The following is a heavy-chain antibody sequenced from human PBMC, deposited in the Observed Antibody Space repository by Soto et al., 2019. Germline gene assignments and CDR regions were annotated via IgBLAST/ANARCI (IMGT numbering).Heavy chain of an antibody. Sequence: QVVLLQSGAEVKEPGSSVRVSCKVSGSTFNNFAFSWVRQAPGHGPEWMGGIVVISNTADYSQRSQDRVTITADTSTNTLYMELGSLTFEDTAVYYCARAIKRWEVNYYFDYWGQGTLVTVSS. J-gene: IGHJ4*02. D-gene: IGHD1-26*01. CDR3: ARAIKRWEVNYYFDY. V-gene: IGHV1-69*06. CDR2: IVVISNTA. CDR1: GSTFNNFA.